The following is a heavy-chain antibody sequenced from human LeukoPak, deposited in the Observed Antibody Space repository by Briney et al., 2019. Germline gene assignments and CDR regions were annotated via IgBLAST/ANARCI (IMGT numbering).Heavy chain of an antibody. D-gene: IGHD3-10*01. V-gene: IGHV5-51*01. Sequence: GESLKISCKGSGYSFTSYWIGWVRQMPGKGLEWMGIIYPGDSDTRYSPSFRGQVTISADKSISTAYLQWSSLKASDTAVYYCARGRRFGELSHPTYYFDYWGQGTQVTVSS. J-gene: IGHJ4*02. CDR3: ARGRRFGELSHPTYYFDY. CDR1: GYSFTSYW. CDR2: IYPGDSDT.